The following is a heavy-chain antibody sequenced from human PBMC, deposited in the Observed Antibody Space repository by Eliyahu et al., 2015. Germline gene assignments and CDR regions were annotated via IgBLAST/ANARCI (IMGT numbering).Heavy chain of an antibody. CDR3: ARSNIPAAGVLFY. Sequence: QVQLQQSGPGLVKPSQTLSLTCAISGXXXXTNSAAWNWIRQSPSRGLEWLGRTYYRSKWYNDYAVSVKSRITINPDTSKNQFSLQLNSVTPEDTAVYYCARSNIPAAGVLFYWGQGTLVTVSS. J-gene: IGHJ4*02. CDR2: TYYRSKWYN. D-gene: IGHD6-13*01. V-gene: IGHV6-1*01. CDR1: GXXXXTNSAA.